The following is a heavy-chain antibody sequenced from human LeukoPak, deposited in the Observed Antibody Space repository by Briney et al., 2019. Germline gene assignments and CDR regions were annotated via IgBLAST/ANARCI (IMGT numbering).Heavy chain of an antibody. CDR3: ARDPRDFWSGYQNYYYMDV. Sequence: ASVKVSCKASGGTFSSYAISWVRQAPGQGLEWMGGIIPIFGTANYAQKFQGRVTITADKSTSTAYMELSSLRSEDTAVYYCARDPRDFWSGYQNYYYMDVWGKGTTVTVSS. CDR2: IIPIFGTA. J-gene: IGHJ6*03. V-gene: IGHV1-69*06. D-gene: IGHD3-3*01. CDR1: GGTFSSYA.